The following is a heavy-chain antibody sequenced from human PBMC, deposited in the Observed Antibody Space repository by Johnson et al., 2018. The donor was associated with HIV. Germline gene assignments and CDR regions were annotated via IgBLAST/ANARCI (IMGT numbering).Heavy chain of an antibody. J-gene: IGHJ3*02. Sequence: QVQLVESGGGVVQPGRSLRLSCAASGFTFSSYAMHWVRQAPAKGLEWVAVISYDGSDKYYADSVKGRFTISRDNAKNTLYLQMNSLRAEDTAVYYCAREGSSSSDDAFDIWGQGTMVTVSS. CDR2: ISYDGSDK. CDR3: AREGSSSSDDAFDI. CDR1: GFTFSSYA. V-gene: IGHV3-30*04. D-gene: IGHD6-6*01.